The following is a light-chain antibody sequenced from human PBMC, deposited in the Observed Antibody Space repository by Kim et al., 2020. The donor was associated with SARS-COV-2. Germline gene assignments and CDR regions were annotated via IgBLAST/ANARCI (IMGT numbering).Light chain of an antibody. CDR1: QSVAPNH. V-gene: IGKV3-20*01. CDR2: GTS. J-gene: IGKJ2*01. Sequence: LSPGDRPSPSCRASQSVAPNHLAWFQQKPGQAPRLLIYGTSSRATGIPDRFSASESGTDFTLTISRLEPEDFAVYFCQQYDRPPYTFGQGTKLEIK. CDR3: QQYDRPPYT.